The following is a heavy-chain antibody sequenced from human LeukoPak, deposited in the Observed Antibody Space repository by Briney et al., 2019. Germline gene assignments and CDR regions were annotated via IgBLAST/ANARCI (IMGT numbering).Heavy chain of an antibody. CDR2: IYSNGNT. V-gene: IGHV3-53*01. D-gene: IGHD5-24*01. J-gene: IGHJ3*02. CDR3: ARTNNYAFDI. Sequence: AATAFTVSSSFMSWVRQALGKGLEWVSIIYSNGNTHYADSVRGRFTISRDNSMNTLYLQMNNLRAEDTAVYYCARTNNYAFDIWGLGTMVTVSS. CDR1: AFTVSSSF.